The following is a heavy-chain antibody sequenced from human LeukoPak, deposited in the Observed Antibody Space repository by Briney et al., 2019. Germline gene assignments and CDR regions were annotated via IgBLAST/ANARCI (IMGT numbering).Heavy chain of an antibody. J-gene: IGHJ4*02. CDR3: ARDQGYGDFLGY. CDR2: IYSGAST. V-gene: IGHV3-53*01. Sequence: GGSLRLSCSGSGFTVRYSYMSGVRQAPGKGLEGVSIIYSGASTYYADSVKRRFTISRDNSKTTLYLQINRLRAEDTAIYYCARDQGYGDFLGYWGQGTLVTVSS. D-gene: IGHD4-17*01. CDR1: GFTVRYSY.